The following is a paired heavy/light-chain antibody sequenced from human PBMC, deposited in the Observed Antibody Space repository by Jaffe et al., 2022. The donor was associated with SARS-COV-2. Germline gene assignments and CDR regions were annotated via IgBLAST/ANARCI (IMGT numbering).Light chain of an antibody. CDR2: WAS. V-gene: IGKV4-1*01. CDR3: QQYYSTPHT. CDR1: QSVLYSSNNKNY. Sequence: DIVMTQSPDSLAVSLGERATINCKSSQSVLYSSNNKNYLAWYQQKPGQPPKLLIYWASTRESGVPDRFSGSGSGTDFTLTISSLQAEDVAVYYCQQYYSTPHTFGQGTKLEIK. J-gene: IGKJ2*01.
Heavy chain of an antibody. CDR3: ARDERDGDYEGPQSSY. Sequence: QVQLVQSGAEVKKPGSSVKVSCKASGGTFSSYTISWVRQAPGQGLEWMGRIIPILGIANYAQKFQGRVTITADKSTSTAYMELSSLRSEDTAVYYCARDERDGDYEGPQSSYWGQGTLVTVSS. CDR2: IIPILGIA. CDR1: GGTFSSYT. V-gene: IGHV1-69*08. J-gene: IGHJ4*02. D-gene: IGHD4-17*01.